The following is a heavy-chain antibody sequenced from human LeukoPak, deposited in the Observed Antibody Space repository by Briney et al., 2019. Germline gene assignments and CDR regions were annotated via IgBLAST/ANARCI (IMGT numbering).Heavy chain of an antibody. CDR3: ARRVAAVGFDY. Sequence: GRSLRLSCAASGFTFDDYAMHWLRQAPGKGLEWVSGISWNSGSIGYADSVKSRFTISRDNAKNSLYLQMNSLRAEDTALYYCARRVAAVGFDYWGQGTLVTVSS. D-gene: IGHD6-13*01. J-gene: IGHJ4*02. V-gene: IGHV3-9*01. CDR2: ISWNSGSI. CDR1: GFTFDDYA.